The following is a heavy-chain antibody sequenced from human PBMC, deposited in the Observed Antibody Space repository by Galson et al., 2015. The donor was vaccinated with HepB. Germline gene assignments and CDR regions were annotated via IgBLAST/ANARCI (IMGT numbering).Heavy chain of an antibody. V-gene: IGHV1-18*01. CDR1: GYNFPTHG. J-gene: IGHJ5*02. Sequence: SVKVSCKASGYNFPTHGISWVRQAPGQGLEWMGWISAYNGNTKYAQKLQDRITMTRDTPTNTVYMELRSLRSDDTAVYYCARGMTIGGDFWSGYYKTWFGAWGQGTLVTVSS. CDR2: ISAYNGNT. D-gene: IGHD3-3*01. CDR3: ARGMTIGGDFWSGYYKTWFGA.